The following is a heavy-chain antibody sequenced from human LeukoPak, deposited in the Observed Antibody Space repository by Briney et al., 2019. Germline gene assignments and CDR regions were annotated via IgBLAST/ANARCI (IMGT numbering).Heavy chain of an antibody. V-gene: IGHV3-53*01. CDR1: GFTFSSNY. D-gene: IGHD5-12*01. CDR3: ARIPIVTITSGGY. CDR2: IYSSGDT. Sequence: GGSLRLSYAASGFTFSSNYMSWVRQAPGKGLDWVSVIYSSGDTYYADSVKGRFTISRDNSKNTLYLQMNSLRAEDTAVYYCARIPIVTITSGGYWGQGTLVTVAS. J-gene: IGHJ1*01.